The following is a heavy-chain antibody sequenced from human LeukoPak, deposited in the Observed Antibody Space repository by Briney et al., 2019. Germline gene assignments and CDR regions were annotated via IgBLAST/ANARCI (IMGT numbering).Heavy chain of an antibody. Sequence: GASVKVSCKASGYTFTGYYMHWVRQAPGQGLEWMGWINPNSGGTNYAQKFQGRVTMTRDTSISTAYMELRSLRSDDTAVYYCARAEGYYDSSGYALDYWGQGTLVTVSS. CDR2: INPNSGGT. V-gene: IGHV1-2*02. D-gene: IGHD3-22*01. CDR3: ARAEGYYDSSGYALDY. J-gene: IGHJ4*02. CDR1: GYTFTGYY.